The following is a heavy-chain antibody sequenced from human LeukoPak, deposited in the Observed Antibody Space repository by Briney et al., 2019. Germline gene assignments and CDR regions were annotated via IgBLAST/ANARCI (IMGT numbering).Heavy chain of an antibody. CDR2: IYYSGST. J-gene: IGHJ4*02. CDR1: GGSISSYY. D-gene: IGHD5-18*01. Sequence: SETLSLTCTVSGGSISSYYWSWIRQPPGKGLEWIGYIYYSGSTNYNPSLKSRVTTSVDTSKNQFSLKLSSVTAADTAVYYCARHRRDTAMAYYFDYWGQGTLVTVSP. CDR3: ARHRRDTAMAYYFDY. V-gene: IGHV4-59*01.